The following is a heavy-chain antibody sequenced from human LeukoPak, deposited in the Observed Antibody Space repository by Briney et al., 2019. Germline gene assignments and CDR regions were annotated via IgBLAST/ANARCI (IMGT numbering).Heavy chain of an antibody. J-gene: IGHJ4*02. D-gene: IGHD3-16*01. CDR3: ARVYDYVLGY. V-gene: IGHV4-61*08. Sequence: SETLSLTCTVSGGSISSGGYYWSWIRQHPGKGLEWIGYIYYSGSTNYNPSLKSRVTISVDTSKNQFSLKLSSVTAADTAVYYCARVYDYVLGYWGQGTLVTVSS. CDR1: GGSISSGGYY. CDR2: IYYSGST.